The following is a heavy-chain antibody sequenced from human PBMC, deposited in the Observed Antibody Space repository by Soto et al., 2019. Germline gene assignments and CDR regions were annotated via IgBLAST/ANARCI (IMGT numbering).Heavy chain of an antibody. D-gene: IGHD7-27*01. J-gene: IGHJ4*02. Sequence: WGSLRLACAASGFTLSIFAMSWVRQSPGKGLEWVSTISGSGGSTYYADAVKGRFSISRDNSMGTLYLQMKSLRVEDTAIYYCAKEVSLGSTVDLGYWGQGTLVTVSS. CDR1: GFTLSIFA. CDR3: AKEVSLGSTVDLGY. V-gene: IGHV3-23*01. CDR2: ISGSGGST.